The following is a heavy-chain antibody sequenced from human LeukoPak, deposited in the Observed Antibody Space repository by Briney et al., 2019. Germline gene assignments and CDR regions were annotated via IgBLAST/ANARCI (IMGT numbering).Heavy chain of an antibody. CDR1: GFTFSDYW. CDR2: VNEDGSRW. J-gene: IGHJ4*02. CDR3: ATSMVVAAFDY. V-gene: IGHV3-7*01. Sequence: GGSLRLSCAASGFTFSDYWMTWVRQAPGKGLEWVANVNEDGSRWMYADSLRGRFTFSRDNAKNSLYLQMDSLRAEDTAVYYCATSMVVAAFDYWGQGTLVTVSS. D-gene: IGHD2-15*01.